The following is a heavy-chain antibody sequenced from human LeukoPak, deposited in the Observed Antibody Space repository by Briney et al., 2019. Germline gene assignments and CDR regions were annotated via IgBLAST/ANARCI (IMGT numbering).Heavy chain of an antibody. CDR1: GGTFSSYA. Sequence: GASVKVSCKASGGTFSSYAISWVRQAPGQGLEWMGGVIPIFGTANYAQKSQGRVTITTDESTSTAYMELSSLRSEDTAVYYCARQAGSYYYDSSGYYMDYWGQGTLVTVSS. J-gene: IGHJ4*02. D-gene: IGHD3-22*01. V-gene: IGHV1-69*05. CDR3: ARQAGSYYYDSSGYYMDY. CDR2: VIPIFGTA.